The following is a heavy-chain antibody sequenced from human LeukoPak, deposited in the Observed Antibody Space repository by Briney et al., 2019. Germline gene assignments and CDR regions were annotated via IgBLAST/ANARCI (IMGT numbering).Heavy chain of an antibody. CDR3: ARGRRIAARLRHDWFDP. CDR1: GYTFTSYD. D-gene: IGHD6-6*01. CDR2: MNPNSGNT. V-gene: IGHV1-8*03. Sequence: ASVKVSCKASGYTFTSYDINWVRQATGQGLEWMGWMNPNSGNTGYAQKFQGRVTITRNTSINTAYMELSSLRSEDTAVYYCARGRRIAARLRHDWFDPWGQGTLVTVSS. J-gene: IGHJ5*02.